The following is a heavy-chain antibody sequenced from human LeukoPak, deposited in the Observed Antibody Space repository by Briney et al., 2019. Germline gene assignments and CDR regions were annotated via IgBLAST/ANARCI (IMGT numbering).Heavy chain of an antibody. CDR3: VTNFDPDVD. J-gene: IGHJ4*02. CDR2: ISGSSSTI. D-gene: IGHD3-9*01. Sequence: GGSLRLSCAASRFTFSSYSMNWVRQAPGKGLEWVSYISGSSSTIYYADSVKGRFTISRDNAKNSLYLQMNSLRAEDTAVYYCVTNFDPDVDWGQGTLVTVSS. V-gene: IGHV3-48*01. CDR1: RFTFSSYS.